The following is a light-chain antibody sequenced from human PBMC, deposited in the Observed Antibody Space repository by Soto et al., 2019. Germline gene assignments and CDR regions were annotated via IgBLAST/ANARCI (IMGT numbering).Light chain of an antibody. CDR2: EVS. Sequence: QSALTQPRSVSGSPGQSVTISCTGTSRDVGGYNYVSWYQQYPGKAPKLMIYEVSKRPSRVPDRFSGSKSGNTASLTISGVQAEDEADYYCCSYAGSPYVFGTGTKVTVL. V-gene: IGLV2-11*01. J-gene: IGLJ1*01. CDR3: CSYAGSPYV. CDR1: SRDVGGYNY.